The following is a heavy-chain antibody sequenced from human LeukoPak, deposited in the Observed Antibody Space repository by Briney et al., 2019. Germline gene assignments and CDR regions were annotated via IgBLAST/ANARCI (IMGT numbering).Heavy chain of an antibody. D-gene: IGHD3-10*01. CDR3: AKRGLPDY. Sequence: GGSLRLSCTVSGFTVSSNSMSWVRQAPGKGLEWVSAISGTGDSTHYADSVTGRFSISRDNSKNTLYVQMNSLRAEDTAVYYCAKRGLPDYWGQGTLVTVSS. J-gene: IGHJ4*02. CDR2: ISGTGDST. CDR1: GFTVSSNS. V-gene: IGHV3-23*01.